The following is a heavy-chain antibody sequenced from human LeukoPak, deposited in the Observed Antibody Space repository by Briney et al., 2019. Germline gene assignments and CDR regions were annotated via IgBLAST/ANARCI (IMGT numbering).Heavy chain of an antibody. CDR3: ARGRPPYCSSTSCYLKNWFDP. Sequence: GASVKVSCKASGYTFTSYDINWVRQAPGQGLEWMGWMKPNSGNTGYAQKFQGRVTMTRNTSISTAYRELSSLRSEDTAVYYCARGRPPYCSSTSCYLKNWFDPWGQGTLVTVSS. CDR2: MKPNSGNT. D-gene: IGHD2-2*01. J-gene: IGHJ5*02. CDR1: GYTFTSYD. V-gene: IGHV1-8*01.